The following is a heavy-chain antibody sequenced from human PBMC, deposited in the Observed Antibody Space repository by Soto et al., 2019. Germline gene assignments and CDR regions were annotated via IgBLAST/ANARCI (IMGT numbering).Heavy chain of an antibody. Sequence: SGGSLRLSCAASGFTFSDYYMSWIRQAPGKGLEWVSYISSSGSTIYYADSVKGRFTISRDNAKNSLYLQMNSLRAEDTAVYYCARRIAVAGTVAFDIWGQGTMVTVSS. V-gene: IGHV3-11*01. CDR3: ARRIAVAGTVAFDI. CDR1: GFTFSDYY. J-gene: IGHJ3*02. D-gene: IGHD6-19*01. CDR2: ISSSGSTI.